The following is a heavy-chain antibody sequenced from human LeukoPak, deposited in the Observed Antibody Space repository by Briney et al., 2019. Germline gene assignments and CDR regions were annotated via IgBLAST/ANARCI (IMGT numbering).Heavy chain of an antibody. Sequence: PGGSLRLSCAASGFTFSSYAMSWVRQAPGKGLEWVSAISGSGGSTYYADSVKGRFTISRDNSKNTLYLQMNSLRAEDTAVYYCAKITRDYYDSSGYPLEDYWGQGTLVTVSS. J-gene: IGHJ4*02. D-gene: IGHD3-22*01. CDR2: ISGSGGST. CDR1: GFTFSSYA. V-gene: IGHV3-23*01. CDR3: AKITRDYYDSSGYPLEDY.